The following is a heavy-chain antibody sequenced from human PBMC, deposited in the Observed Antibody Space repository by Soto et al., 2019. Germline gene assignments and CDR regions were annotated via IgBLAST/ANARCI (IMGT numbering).Heavy chain of an antibody. V-gene: IGHV1-18*01. CDR1: GYTFTSYG. CDR3: AREYSSSWTDYYYYGMDV. CDR2: ISAYNGNT. Sequence: ASVKVSCKASGYTFTSYGISWVRQAPGQGLEWMGWISAYNGNTNYAQKLQGRVTMTTDTSTSTAYMELRSLRSDDTAVYYGAREYSSSWTDYYYYGMDVWGQGTTVTVSS. J-gene: IGHJ6*02. D-gene: IGHD6-13*01.